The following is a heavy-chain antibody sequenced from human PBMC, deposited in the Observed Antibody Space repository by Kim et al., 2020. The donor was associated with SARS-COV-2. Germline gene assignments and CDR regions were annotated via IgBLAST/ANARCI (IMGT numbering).Heavy chain of an antibody. Sequence: QGRVTITADESTSTAYMELSSLRSEDTAVYYCARASFDHYSSGWHNWFDPWGQGTLVTVSS. J-gene: IGHJ5*02. D-gene: IGHD6-19*01. V-gene: IGHV1-69*01. CDR3: ARASFDHYSSGWHNWFDP.